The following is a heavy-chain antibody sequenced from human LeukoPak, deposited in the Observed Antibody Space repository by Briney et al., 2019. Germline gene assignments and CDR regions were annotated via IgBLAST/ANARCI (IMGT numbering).Heavy chain of an antibody. CDR2: FDPEDGET. Sequence: GASVKVSCKVSGYTLTALSMHWVRQAPVKGLEWMGSFDPEDGETIYAQKFQGRVTMTEDTSTDTAFMELNSLRSEDTAIYYCAVGSISFGDYWGRGTLVTVSS. CDR1: GYTLTALS. V-gene: IGHV1-24*01. J-gene: IGHJ4*02. CDR3: AVGSISFGDY. D-gene: IGHD3-16*01.